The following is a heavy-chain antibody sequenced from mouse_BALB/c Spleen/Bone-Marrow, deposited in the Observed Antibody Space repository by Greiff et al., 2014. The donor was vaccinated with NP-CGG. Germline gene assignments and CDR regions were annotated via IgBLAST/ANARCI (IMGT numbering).Heavy chain of an antibody. CDR3: TRRRSLDY. J-gene: IGHJ2*01. CDR1: GYAFTNYW. CDR2: IYPGGGNT. Sequence: VQLQQSGTELVRPGTSVKISCKASGYAFTNYWLGWVKQRPGHGLEWIGDIYPGGGNTYYNEKFKGKATLTADKSSSTAYMQLSGLTSEDSAVYFCTRRRSLDYWGQGTTLTVSS. V-gene: IGHV1-63*01.